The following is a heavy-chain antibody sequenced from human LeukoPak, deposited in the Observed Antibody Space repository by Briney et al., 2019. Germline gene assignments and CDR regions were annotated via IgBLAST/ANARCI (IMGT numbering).Heavy chain of an antibody. J-gene: IGHJ4*02. CDR3: AKAVPSRLWFGDLPTETSYYFDY. CDR2: INWNGGST. V-gene: IGHV3-20*04. Sequence: GGSLRLSCAASGFTFDDYGMSWVRHAPGKGLEWVSGINWNGGSTGYADSVKGRFTISRDNAKNSLYLQMNSLRAEDTAVYYCAKAVPSRLWFGDLPTETSYYFDYWGQGTLVTVSS. D-gene: IGHD3-10*01. CDR1: GFTFDDYG.